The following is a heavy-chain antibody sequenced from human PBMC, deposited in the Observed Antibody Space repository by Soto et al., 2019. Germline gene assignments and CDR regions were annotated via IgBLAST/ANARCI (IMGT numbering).Heavy chain of an antibody. D-gene: IGHD3-10*01. V-gene: IGHV4-31*03. J-gene: IGHJ5*02. Sequence: QVQVQESGPGLVKPSQTLSLTCTVSGGSISSGGYYWSWIRQHPGKGLEWIGYIYYSGSTYYNPSLKSRVTISVDTSKNQFSLKLSSVTAADTAVYYCAREVRGVIWWFDPWGQGTLVTVSS. CDR3: AREVRGVIWWFDP. CDR1: GGSISSGGYY. CDR2: IYYSGST.